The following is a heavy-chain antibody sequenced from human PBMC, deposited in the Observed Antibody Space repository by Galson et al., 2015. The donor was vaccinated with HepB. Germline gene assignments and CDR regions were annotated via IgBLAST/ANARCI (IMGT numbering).Heavy chain of an antibody. D-gene: IGHD2-15*01. CDR2: IKEDGTEK. CDR3: VRDGIYCRGGWCHPY. J-gene: IGHJ4*02. CDR1: GFTFSNYW. Sequence: SLRLSCAASGFTFSNYWMQWVRQAPGKGLEWVANIKEDGTEKWYVDSVKGRFTISRNNAKNSLYLQMSSLRAEDTAVYHCVRDGIYCRGGWCHPYWGQGTLVSVSS. V-gene: IGHV3-7*01.